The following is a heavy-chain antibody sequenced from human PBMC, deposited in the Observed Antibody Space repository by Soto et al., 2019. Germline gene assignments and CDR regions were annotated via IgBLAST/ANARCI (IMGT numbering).Heavy chain of an antibody. Sequence: EAQLLESGGGSVQPGGSLRLSCAASGFTFSSHGMSWFRQAPGKGLEWVSGLSGGGGSTYYVDSVKGRFTISRANAKNTLDMTMKSLRVEDTALYYCARDGQYRTDGFDIWGQGTMVTVSS. CDR1: GFTFSSHG. CDR2: LSGGGGST. D-gene: IGHD5-12*01. V-gene: IGHV3-23*01. CDR3: ARDGQYRTDGFDI. J-gene: IGHJ3*02.